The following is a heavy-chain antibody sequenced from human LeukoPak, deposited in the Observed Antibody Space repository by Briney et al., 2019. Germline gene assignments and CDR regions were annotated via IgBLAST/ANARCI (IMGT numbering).Heavy chain of an antibody. CDR3: ARGGFGIVVVSAIDY. D-gene: IGHD2-21*01. V-gene: IGHV3-74*01. CDR2: INSDGSST. J-gene: IGHJ4*02. Sequence: PGGSLRLSCAASGFTFDDYAMHWVRQAPGKGLVWVSRINSDGSSTTYADSVKGRFTMSRDNAKNTLYLQMNSLRAEDTAVYYCARGGFGIVVVSAIDYWGQGTLVTVSS. CDR1: GFTFDDYA.